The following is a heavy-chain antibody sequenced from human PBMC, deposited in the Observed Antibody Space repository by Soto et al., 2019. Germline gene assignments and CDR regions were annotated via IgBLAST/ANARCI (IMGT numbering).Heavy chain of an antibody. D-gene: IGHD3-16*01. CDR2: VFYTWST. V-gene: IGHV4-39*01. CDR3: ARHPFGGYAFDS. CDR1: GVAINSNVHY. Sequence: SETLSLTCTVSGVAINSNVHYWGWVRQSPGKGLEWIGSVFYTWSTYHNPSLESRVSMSVDTPENRFSLKVTSVTSADTGIYYCARHPFGGYAFDSWGQGTLVTVSS. J-gene: IGHJ4*02.